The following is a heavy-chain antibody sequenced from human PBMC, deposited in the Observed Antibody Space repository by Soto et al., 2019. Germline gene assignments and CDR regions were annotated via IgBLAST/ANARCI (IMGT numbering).Heavy chain of an antibody. V-gene: IGHV3-53*01. CDR1: GFTVSSNY. D-gene: IGHD3-10*01. CDR2: IYSGGST. Sequence: GGSLRLSCAASGFTVSSNYMSWVRQAPGKGLEWVSVIYSGGSTYYADSVKGRFTISRDNSKNTLYLQMNSLRAEDTALYYCARASGPPRTYGSGSYLHRPTKYYYYYYGMDVWGQGTTVTVSS. J-gene: IGHJ6*02. CDR3: ARASGPPRTYGSGSYLHRPTKYYYYYYGMDV.